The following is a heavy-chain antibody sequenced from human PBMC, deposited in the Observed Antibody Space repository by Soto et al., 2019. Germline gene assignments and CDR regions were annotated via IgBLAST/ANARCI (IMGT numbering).Heavy chain of an antibody. Sequence: GGSLRLSCAASGFTFSSYAMHWVRQAPGKGLEWVAVISYDGSNKYYADSVKGRFTISRDNSKNTLYLQMNSLRAEDTAVYYCARELTADYGDYDPYYFDYWGQGTLVTVSS. CDR3: ARELTADYGDYDPYYFDY. D-gene: IGHD4-17*01. J-gene: IGHJ4*02. CDR2: ISYDGSNK. V-gene: IGHV3-30-3*01. CDR1: GFTFSSYA.